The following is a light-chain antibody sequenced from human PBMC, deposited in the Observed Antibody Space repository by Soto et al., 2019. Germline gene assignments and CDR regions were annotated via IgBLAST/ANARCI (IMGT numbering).Light chain of an antibody. CDR3: QQYNGYPFT. Sequence: DIQMTQSPSTLSASVGDRVTIICRASQSISSWLAWYQQKPGKAPNLLIYKASSLESGVPSRFSGSGSGTEFTLTISSLQPDDFATYYCQQYNGYPFTFGPGTKVEIK. CDR1: QSISSW. CDR2: KAS. V-gene: IGKV1-5*03. J-gene: IGKJ3*01.